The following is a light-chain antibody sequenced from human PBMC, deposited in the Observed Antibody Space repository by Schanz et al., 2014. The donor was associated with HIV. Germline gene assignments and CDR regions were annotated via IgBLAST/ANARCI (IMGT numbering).Light chain of an antibody. CDR2: GAS. Sequence: EIVMTQSPATLSVSPGERATLSCRASQSVGSNLAWYQQRPGQAPRLLIYGASSRATGIPDRFSGSGSGTDFTLTISRLEPEDFAVYYCQQYNNWPYTFGQGTRLEIK. J-gene: IGKJ2*01. CDR3: QQYNNWPYT. CDR1: QSVGSN. V-gene: IGKV3D-15*01.